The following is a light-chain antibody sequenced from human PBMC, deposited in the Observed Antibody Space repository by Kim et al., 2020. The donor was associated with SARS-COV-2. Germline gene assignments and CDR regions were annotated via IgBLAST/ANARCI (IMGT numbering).Light chain of an antibody. Sequence: DIQTSQSPSTLSASVGDRVTITCRASQSIDTWLAWYQQKPGRAPKLLIYQASNLESGVPSRFSGSGSGTEFTLTISTLQPDDFATYYCQQYSSYPLTVGGGTKVDIK. CDR3: QQYSSYPLT. V-gene: IGKV1-5*03. CDR2: QAS. J-gene: IGKJ4*01. CDR1: QSIDTW.